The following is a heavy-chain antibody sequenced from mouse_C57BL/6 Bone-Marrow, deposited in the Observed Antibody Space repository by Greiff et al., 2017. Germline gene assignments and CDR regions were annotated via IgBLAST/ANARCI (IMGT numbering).Heavy chain of an antibody. J-gene: IGHJ3*01. D-gene: IGHD1-1*01. CDR3: ASLQYDYGSSYGWFAY. CDR1: GFTFSSYG. CDR2: ISSGGSYT. V-gene: IGHV5-6*01. Sequence: EVKLVESGGDLVKPGGSLKLSCAASGFTFSSYGMSWVRQTPDKRLEWVATISSGGSYTYYPDSVKGRFTISRDNAKNTLYLQMSSMKSEDTAMYYCASLQYDYGSSYGWFAYWGQGTLVTVSA.